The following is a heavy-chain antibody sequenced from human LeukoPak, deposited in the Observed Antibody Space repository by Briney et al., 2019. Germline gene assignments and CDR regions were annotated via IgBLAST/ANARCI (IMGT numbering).Heavy chain of an antibody. J-gene: IGHJ3*02. CDR3: AKEGYCSSTSCKDAFDI. D-gene: IGHD2-2*01. V-gene: IGHV3-30-3*01. CDR1: GFTFSSYA. Sequence: GGSLRLSCAASGFTFSSYAMHWVRQAPGKGLEWVAVISYDGSNKYYADSVKGRFTISRDNSKNTLYPQMNSLRAEDTAVYYCAKEGYCSSTSCKDAFDIWGQGTMVTVSS. CDR2: ISYDGSNK.